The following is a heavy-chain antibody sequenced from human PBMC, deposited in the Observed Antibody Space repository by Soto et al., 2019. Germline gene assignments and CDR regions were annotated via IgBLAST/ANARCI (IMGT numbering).Heavy chain of an antibody. CDR2: ISGSGGST. CDR1: GFTFSSYA. Sequence: PGGSLRLSCAASGFTFSSYAMSWVRQAPGKGLEWVSAISGSGGSTYYADSVKGRFTISRDNSKNTLYLQMNSLRAEDTAVYYCAKWGGYCSSTGCYKGGYYYGMDVWGQGTTVTVSS. CDR3: AKWGGYCSSTGCYKGGYYYGMDV. J-gene: IGHJ6*02. V-gene: IGHV3-23*01. D-gene: IGHD2-2*02.